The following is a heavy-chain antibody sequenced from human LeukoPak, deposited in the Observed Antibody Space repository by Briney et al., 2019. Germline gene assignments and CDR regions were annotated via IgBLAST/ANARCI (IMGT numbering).Heavy chain of an antibody. CDR3: ARVLGELLGTFDY. Sequence: PGGSLRLSCAASGFTFSSYAMHWVRQAPGKGLEGVEVISYDGSNKYYADSVKGRFTISRDNSKNTLYLQMNSLRAEDTAVYYCARVLGELLGTFDYWGQGTLVTVSS. J-gene: IGHJ4*02. CDR2: ISYDGSNK. V-gene: IGHV3-30-3*01. CDR1: GFTFSSYA. D-gene: IGHD1-26*01.